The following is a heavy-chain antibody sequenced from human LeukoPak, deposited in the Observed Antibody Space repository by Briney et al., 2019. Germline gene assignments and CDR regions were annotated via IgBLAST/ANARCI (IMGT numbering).Heavy chain of an antibody. CDR3: AREMATKAYVIDY. CDR1: GYTFTSYD. D-gene: IGHD5-24*01. V-gene: IGHV1-8*01. CDR2: MNPNSGNT. Sequence: GASVKVSCKASGYTFTSYDINWVRQATGQGLEWMGWMNPNSGNTGYAQKFQGRVTMTRNTSIRTAYMELSRLRDEDTAVYYCAREMATKAYVIDYWGQGTLVTVSX. J-gene: IGHJ4*02.